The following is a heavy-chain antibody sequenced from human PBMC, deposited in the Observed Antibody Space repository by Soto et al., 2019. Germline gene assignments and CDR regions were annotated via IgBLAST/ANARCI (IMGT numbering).Heavy chain of an antibody. D-gene: IGHD1-26*01. Sequence: QVQLRGSGPGLVKPSETLSLTCTVSGGSITSGGSFWSWVRQHPGKGLEWIGHIYYSGSVYYNPSLKSRVAMSVDPSKNLFSLRVASVTAADTAVYYCAKTLPGGTIYYMDVWGDGTTITVAS. V-gene: IGHV4-31*03. CDR3: AKTLPGGTIYYMDV. CDR2: IYYSGSV. CDR1: GGSITSGGSF. J-gene: IGHJ6*03.